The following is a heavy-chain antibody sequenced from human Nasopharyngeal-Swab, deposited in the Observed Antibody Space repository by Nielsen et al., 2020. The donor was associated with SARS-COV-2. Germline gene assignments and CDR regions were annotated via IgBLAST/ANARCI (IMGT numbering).Heavy chain of an antibody. J-gene: IGHJ3*02. D-gene: IGHD6-13*01. V-gene: IGHV4-31*02. Sequence: WIRQPPGKGLEWIRYIYYSGSTYYNPSLKSRLTISVDTSKNQFSLKLSSVTAADTAVYYCARAARYSSTWSLPYDAFDIWGQGTMVTVSS. CDR3: ARAARYSSTWSLPYDAFDI. CDR2: IYYSGST.